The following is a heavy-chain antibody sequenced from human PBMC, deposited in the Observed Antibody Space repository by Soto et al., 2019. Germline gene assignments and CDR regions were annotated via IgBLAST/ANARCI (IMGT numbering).Heavy chain of an antibody. CDR3: ARDLVRGALDY. CDR1: GGSISSGGYY. CDR2: IYYSRST. V-gene: IGHV4-31*03. Sequence: QVQLQESGPGLVKPSQTLSLTCTVSGGSISSGGYYWSWIRQHPGMGLEWIGYIYYSRSTYYNPSLKRRVTISVGTSTAQFSLKLSCVAAADAAVYVCARDLVRGALDYWGQGTLVTVSS. D-gene: IGHD3-10*01. J-gene: IGHJ4*02.